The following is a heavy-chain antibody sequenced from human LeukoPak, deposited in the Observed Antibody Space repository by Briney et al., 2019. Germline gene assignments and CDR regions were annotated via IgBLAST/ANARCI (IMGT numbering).Heavy chain of an antibody. CDR1: GGSISSGNYY. J-gene: IGHJ3*02. V-gene: IGHV4-39*01. Sequence: SETLSLTCTVSGGSISSGNYYWGWIRQPPGKGLEWIGSIYYSGSTYYNPSLKSRVTISVDTSKNQFSLKLSSVTAADTAVYYCARQGRAYYAFDIWGQGTMVTVSS. CDR2: IYYSGST. CDR3: ARQGRAYYAFDI. D-gene: IGHD3-16*01.